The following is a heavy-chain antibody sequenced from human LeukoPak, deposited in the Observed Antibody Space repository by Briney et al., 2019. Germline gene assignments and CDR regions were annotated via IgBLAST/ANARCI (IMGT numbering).Heavy chain of an antibody. J-gene: IGHJ3*01. CDR2: IDSVWTS. CDR1: GGSINKYF. CDR3: ARVCGSATNYRLCGFDV. D-gene: IGHD3-10*01. V-gene: IGHV4-4*07. Sequence: PSETLSLTCIVSGGSINKYFWNWIRQPAGKGLEWIGRIDSVWTSNYNPSLRGRVTMSVDTSKSHFSLEVTSMTAADTAMYYCARVCGSATNYRLCGFDVWGQGTVVTVSS.